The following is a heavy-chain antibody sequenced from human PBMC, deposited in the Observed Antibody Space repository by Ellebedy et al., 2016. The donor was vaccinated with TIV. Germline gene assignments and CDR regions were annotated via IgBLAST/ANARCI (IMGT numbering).Heavy chain of an antibody. CDR1: GFTFSSYW. CDR3: ARQFDQPAR. J-gene: IGHJ4*02. D-gene: IGHD3-9*01. Sequence: GESLKISCAASGFTFSSYWMHWVRQTPGKGLERVSRINSDGRTINYADSVRGRFTISRDNAKNTVFLEMNSLRVDDTAVYYCARQFDQPARWGQGTLVTVSS. CDR2: INSDGRTI. V-gene: IGHV3-74*01.